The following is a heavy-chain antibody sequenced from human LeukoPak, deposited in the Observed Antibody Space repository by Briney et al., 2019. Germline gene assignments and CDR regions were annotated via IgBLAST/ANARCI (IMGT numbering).Heavy chain of an antibody. Sequence: SETLSLTCTVSGGSISSYYWSWIRQPPGKGLEWIGYIYYSGSTNYNPSLKSRVTISVDTSKNQFSLKLSSVTAADTAVYYCAREGYSNYFSWFDPWGQGTLVTVSS. CDR1: GGSISSYY. V-gene: IGHV4-59*12. CDR3: AREGYSNYFSWFDP. D-gene: IGHD4-11*01. CDR2: IYYSGST. J-gene: IGHJ5*02.